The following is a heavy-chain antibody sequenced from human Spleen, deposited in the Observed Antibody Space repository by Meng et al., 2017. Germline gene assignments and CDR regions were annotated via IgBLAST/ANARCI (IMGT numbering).Heavy chain of an antibody. Sequence: SETLSLTCAISGDSVSSNSAAWNWIRQSPSRGLEWLGRTYYSSKWYNDYAVSVKSRITINPDTSKNQFSLQLNAVTPEDTAVYYCAREGTGTTTPFYYYGMDVWGQGTTVTVSS. D-gene: IGHD1-7*01. V-gene: IGHV6-1*01. J-gene: IGHJ6*02. CDR2: TYYSSKWYN. CDR1: GDSVSSNSAA. CDR3: AREGTGTTTPFYYYGMDV.